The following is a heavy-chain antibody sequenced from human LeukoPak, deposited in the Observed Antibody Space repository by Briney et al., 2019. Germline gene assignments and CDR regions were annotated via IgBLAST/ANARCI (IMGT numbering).Heavy chain of an antibody. J-gene: IGHJ6*02. D-gene: IGHD6-6*01. V-gene: IGHV3-21*01. CDR2: ISSSSRYI. Sequence: GGSLRLSCPASGLTLISYSMSWLRQAPGKGLEWVSSISSSSRYIYYADSVKGRFTISRDNVKNSLYLQMNSLRAEDTAVYYCARVSSIAAPYYYYYGMDVWGQGTTVTVSS. CDR1: GLTLISYS. CDR3: ARVSSIAAPYYYYYGMDV.